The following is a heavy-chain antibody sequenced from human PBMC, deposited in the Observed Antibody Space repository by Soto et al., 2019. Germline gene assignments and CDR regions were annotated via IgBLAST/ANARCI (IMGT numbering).Heavy chain of an antibody. CDR2: ISAYNGNT. D-gene: IGHD3-3*01. J-gene: IGHJ4*02. CDR1: GYTFTSYG. V-gene: IGHV1-18*01. Sequence: ASVKVSCKASGYTFTSYGISWVRQAPGQGLEWMGWISAYNGNTNYAQKLQGRVTMTTDTCTSTAYRELRSLRSDDTAVYYCAREAYDFWSGYYYFDYWGQGTLCTVSS. CDR3: AREAYDFWSGYYYFDY.